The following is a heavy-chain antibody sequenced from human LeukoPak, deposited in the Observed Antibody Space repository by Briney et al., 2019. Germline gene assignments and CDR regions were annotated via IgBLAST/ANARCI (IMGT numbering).Heavy chain of an antibody. J-gene: IGHJ4*02. V-gene: IGHV4-34*01. CDR3: ARHPRVVGQWLVRGLAHFDY. D-gene: IGHD6-19*01. CDR1: GGSFSGYY. CDR2: INHSGST. Sequence: SETLSLTCAVYGGSFSGYYWSWIRQPPGKGLEWIGEINHSGSTNYNPSLKSRVTISVDTSKNQFSLKLSSVTAADTAVYYCARHPRVVGQWLVRGLAHFDYWGQGTLVTVSS.